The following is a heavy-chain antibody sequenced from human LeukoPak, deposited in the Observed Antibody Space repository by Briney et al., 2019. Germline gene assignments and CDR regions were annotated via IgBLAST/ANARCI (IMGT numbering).Heavy chain of an antibody. CDR3: AKDRITIFGAVMDQ. CDR1: GFTFSRYA. CDR2: ISGPGDHT. Sequence: GGSLRLSCAASGFTFSRYAMTWVRQTPGKGLEWVSSISGPGDHTYYADSVKGRFTISRDNSENALYLQMNSLRADDTAVYYCAKDRITIFGAVMDQWGQGTLVTVSS. D-gene: IGHD3-3*01. V-gene: IGHV3-23*01. J-gene: IGHJ4*02.